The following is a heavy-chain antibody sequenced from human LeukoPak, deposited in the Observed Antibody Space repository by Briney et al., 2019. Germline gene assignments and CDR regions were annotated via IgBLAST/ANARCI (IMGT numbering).Heavy chain of an antibody. CDR1: VFTFSSYC. V-gene: IGHV3-33*01. CDR2: IWYDASNK. D-gene: IGHD6-19*01. Sequence: PGRSLRLSCAASVFTFSSYCMHWVRQAPGNGQEWVAVIWYDASNKYYADSVKGRFTISRDNSKNTLYLQMNSLRAEDTAVYYCARESGNGYSSGWYPYYYYGMDVWGQGTTVTVSS. CDR3: ARESGNGYSSGWYPYYYYGMDV. J-gene: IGHJ6*02.